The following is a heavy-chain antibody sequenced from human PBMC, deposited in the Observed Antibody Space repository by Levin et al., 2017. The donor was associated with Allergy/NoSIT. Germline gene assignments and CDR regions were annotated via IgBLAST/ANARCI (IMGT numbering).Heavy chain of an antibody. Sequence: KISCKASGGTFSSYAISWVRQAPGQGLEWMGGIIPIFGTANYAQKFQGRVTITADESTSTAYMELSSLRSEDTAVYYCARARGYCSGGSCYFARDYYFDYWGQGTLVTVSS. CDR1: GGTFSSYA. D-gene: IGHD2-15*01. V-gene: IGHV1-69*01. J-gene: IGHJ4*02. CDR3: ARARGYCSGGSCYFARDYYFDY. CDR2: IIPIFGTA.